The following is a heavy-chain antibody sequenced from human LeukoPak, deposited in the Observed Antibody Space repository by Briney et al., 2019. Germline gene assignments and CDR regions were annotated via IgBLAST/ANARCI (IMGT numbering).Heavy chain of an antibody. CDR1: GYTFTSYD. Sequence: ASVKVSCKASGYTFTSYDINWVRQATGQGLEWMGWMNPDSGNTGYAQKFQGRVTMTRNTSISTAYMELSSLRSEDTDVYYCARGGGGIAVAGRDFDYWGQGTLVTVSS. V-gene: IGHV1-8*01. J-gene: IGHJ4*02. CDR2: MNPDSGNT. D-gene: IGHD6-19*01. CDR3: ARGGGGIAVAGRDFDY.